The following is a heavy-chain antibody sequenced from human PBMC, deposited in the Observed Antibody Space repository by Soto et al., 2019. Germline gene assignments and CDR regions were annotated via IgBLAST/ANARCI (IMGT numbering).Heavy chain of an antibody. CDR1: GYSIASSTYY. D-gene: IGHD5-12*01. Sequence: PSETLSLTCTVSGYSIASSTYYWGWIRQSPGKGLEWIAAINNGGTTYYNPSLKSRVTISLDTSKNQLSLRLTSVTAADTAVYYCARGLGGYGKYNYNSRYFDYWGQGTLVTVSS. CDR2: INNGGTT. CDR3: ARGLGGYGKYNYNSRYFDY. J-gene: IGHJ4*02. V-gene: IGHV4-39*07.